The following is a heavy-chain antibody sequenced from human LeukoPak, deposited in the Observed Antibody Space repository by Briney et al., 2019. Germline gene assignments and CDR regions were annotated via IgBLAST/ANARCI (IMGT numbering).Heavy chain of an antibody. V-gene: IGHV3-20*04. CDR2: INWNGGST. CDR3: ARESSSFSFDY. J-gene: IGHJ4*02. D-gene: IGHD6-13*01. Sequence: GGSLRLSCAASGFTFDDYGMSWVRQAPGKGLEWVSGINWNGGSTGYADYVKGRFTTSRDNAKNSLYLQMNSLRAEDTALYYCARESSSFSFDYWGQGTLVTVSS. CDR1: GFTFDDYG.